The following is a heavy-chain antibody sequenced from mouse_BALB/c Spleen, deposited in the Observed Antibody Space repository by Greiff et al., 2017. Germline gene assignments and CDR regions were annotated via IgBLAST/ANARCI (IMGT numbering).Heavy chain of an antibody. V-gene: IGHV1S81*02. D-gene: IGHD1-1*01. CDR3: ARGGSSYGFDY. J-gene: IGHJ2*01. Sequence: QVQLKQPGAELVKPGASVKLSCKASGYTFTSYWMHWVKQRPGQGLEWIGEINPSNGRTNYNEKFKSKATLTVDKSSSTAYMQLSSLTSEDSAVYYCARGGSSYGFDYWGQGTTLTVSS. CDR2: INPSNGRT. CDR1: GYTFTSYW.